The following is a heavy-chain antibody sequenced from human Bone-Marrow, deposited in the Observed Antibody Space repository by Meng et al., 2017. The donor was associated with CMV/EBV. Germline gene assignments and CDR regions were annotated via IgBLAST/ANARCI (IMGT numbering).Heavy chain of an antibody. CDR3: ASSPGDYGSYFDY. D-gene: IGHD4-17*01. J-gene: IGHJ4*02. V-gene: IGHV3-30*04. CDR1: GFTFSSYA. CDR2: ISYDGSNK. Sequence: GESLKISCAASGFTFSSYAMHWVRQAPGKGLEWVAVISYDGSNKYYADSVKGRFTISRDNSKNTLYLQMNSPRAEDTAVYYCASSPGDYGSYFDYWGQGTLVTVSS.